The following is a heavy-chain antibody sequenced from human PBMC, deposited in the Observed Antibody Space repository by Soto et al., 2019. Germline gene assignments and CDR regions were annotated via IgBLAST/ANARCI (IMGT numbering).Heavy chain of an antibody. D-gene: IGHD3-9*01. Sequence: PGESLKISCTCSGYSFSTYWIAWVRQMPGKGLEWMGIIYPGDSDTRYSPSFQVQVTISADKSSSTAYLQWSSLKSSDTAMYYCARQNHDFLTAYSAYYGMNVWRQETTVA. J-gene: IGHJ6*02. CDR1: GYSFSTYW. CDR2: IYPGDSDT. CDR3: ARQNHDFLTAYSAYYGMNV. V-gene: IGHV5-51*01.